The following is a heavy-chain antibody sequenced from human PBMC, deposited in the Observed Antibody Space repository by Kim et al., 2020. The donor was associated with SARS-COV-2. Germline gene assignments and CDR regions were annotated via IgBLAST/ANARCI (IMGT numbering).Heavy chain of an antibody. D-gene: IGHD2-2*01. J-gene: IGHJ4*02. CDR2: NK. V-gene: IGHV3-30*02. CDR3: AKDSHTTLDY. Sequence: NKYYADYVKGRFTISRDNSKNTLYLQMNSLRAEDTAVYYCAKDSHTTLDYWGQGTLVTVSS.